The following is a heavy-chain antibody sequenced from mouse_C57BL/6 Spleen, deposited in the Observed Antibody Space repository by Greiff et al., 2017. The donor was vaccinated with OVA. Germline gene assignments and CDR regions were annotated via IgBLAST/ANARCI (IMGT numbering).Heavy chain of an antibody. J-gene: IGHJ4*01. Sequence: EVKLQESGGGLVQPGGSLKLSCAASGFTFSDYYMYWVRQTPEKRLEWVAYISNGGGSTYFPDTVKGRFTISRDNAKNTLYLQMSRLKSEDTAMYYCARRKAYYYAMDYWGQGTSVTVSS. D-gene: IGHD3-2*02. CDR3: ARRKAYYYAMDY. CDR1: GFTFSDYY. V-gene: IGHV5-12*01. CDR2: ISNGGGST.